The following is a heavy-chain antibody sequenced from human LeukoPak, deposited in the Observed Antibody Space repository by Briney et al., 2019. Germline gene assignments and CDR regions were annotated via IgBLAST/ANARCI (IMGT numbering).Heavy chain of an antibody. D-gene: IGHD5-12*01. Sequence: GGSLRLSCAASGFTFSSYSMNWVRQAPGKGLEWVSSISSSSSYIYYADSVKGRFTISRDNAKNSLYLQMNSLIAEDTAVYYCARDYSGYVFMTGGLDYWGQGTLVTVSS. V-gene: IGHV3-21*01. J-gene: IGHJ4*02. CDR3: ARDYSGYVFMTGGLDY. CDR1: GFTFSSYS. CDR2: ISSSSSYI.